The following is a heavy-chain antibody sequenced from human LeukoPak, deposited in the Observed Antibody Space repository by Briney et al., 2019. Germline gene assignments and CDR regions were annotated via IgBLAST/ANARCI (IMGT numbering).Heavy chain of an antibody. CDR2: IYPGDSDI. D-gene: IGHD3-10*01. V-gene: IGHV5-51*01. CDR1: GYSFTSNW. CDR3: ARHRGSGSYSLFSWFDS. J-gene: IGHJ5*01. Sequence: GESLKIPCKGSGYSFTSNWIGWVRQVPGKGLEWMGIIYPGDSDIRYSPSFQGQVTISADRSISTAYLQWSSLKASDTAMYYCARHRGSGSYSLFSWFDSWGQGTLVTVSS.